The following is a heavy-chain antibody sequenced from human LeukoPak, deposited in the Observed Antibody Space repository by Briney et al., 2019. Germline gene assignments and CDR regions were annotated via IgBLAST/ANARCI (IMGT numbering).Heavy chain of an antibody. D-gene: IGHD6-25*01. CDR1: GGSISSGSYY. V-gene: IGHV4-61*02. CDR2: IYTSGST. CDR3: ARDRWRSNSSGWFDP. J-gene: IGHJ5*02. Sequence: SQTLSLTCTVSGGSISSGSYYWSWIRQPAGKGLEWIGRIYTSGSTNYNPSLKSRVTISVDKSKNQFSLKLSSVTAADTAVYYCARDRWRSNSSGWFDPWGQGTLVTVSS.